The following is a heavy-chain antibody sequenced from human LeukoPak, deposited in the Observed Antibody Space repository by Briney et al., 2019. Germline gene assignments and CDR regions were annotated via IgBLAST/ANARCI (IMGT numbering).Heavy chain of an antibody. D-gene: IGHD3-3*01. V-gene: IGHV1-18*01. Sequence: ASVKVSCKASGYTFTTYGIGWVRQAAGQGHEWMGWISAYNGNTNYAQKLQGRVTMTTDTSTSTAYMELRSLRSDDTAVYYCARSYYDFWSGSNSLDYWGQGTLVTVSS. CDR3: ARSYYDFWSGSNSLDY. CDR2: ISAYNGNT. J-gene: IGHJ4*02. CDR1: GYTFTTYG.